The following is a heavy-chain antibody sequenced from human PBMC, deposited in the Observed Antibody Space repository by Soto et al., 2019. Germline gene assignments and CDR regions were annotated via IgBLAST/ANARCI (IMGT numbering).Heavy chain of an antibody. CDR3: ARGVSDSSGWDYCCGMDV. J-gene: IGHJ6*01. V-gene: IGHV1-69*01. D-gene: IGHD6-19*01. CDR2: IIPIFGTA. CDR1: GGTFSSYA. Sequence: QVQLVQSGAEVKKPGSSVKVSCKASGGTFSSYAISWVRQAPGQGLEWMGGIIPIFGTANYAQQFQGRVTIRANEPTNRDYRERSSLRSEDTAVYYYARGVSDSSGWDYCCGMDVWGQGNTVNVSS.